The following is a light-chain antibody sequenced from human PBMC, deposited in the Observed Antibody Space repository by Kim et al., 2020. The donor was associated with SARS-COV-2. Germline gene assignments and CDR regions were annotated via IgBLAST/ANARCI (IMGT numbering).Light chain of an antibody. CDR3: QQADSWPRT. V-gene: IGKV3-11*01. CDR2: SVS. J-gene: IGKJ2*01. CDR1: QRVIY. Sequence: EIVLTQSPATLSLSPGESATLSCRASQRVIYLAWYQHKPGQASRLLMYSVSHRPSGIPARFRGSGSGTDFTLTISSLESEDFALYYCQQADSWPRTCGQGTKLEI.